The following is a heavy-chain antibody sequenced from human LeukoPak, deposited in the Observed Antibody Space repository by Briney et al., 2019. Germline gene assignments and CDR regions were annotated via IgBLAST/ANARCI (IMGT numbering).Heavy chain of an antibody. V-gene: IGHV3-9*01. CDR2: ISWNSGSI. CDR1: GFTFDDYA. Sequence: GGSLRLSCAASGFTFDDYAMHWVRQAPGKGLEWVSGISWNSGSIGYADSVKGRFTISRDNARKSLYLQMNSLRAEDTAVYYCASSYYDFWNGFYPDAFDIWGQGTMVTVSS. CDR3: ASSYYDFWNGFYPDAFDI. J-gene: IGHJ3*02. D-gene: IGHD3-3*01.